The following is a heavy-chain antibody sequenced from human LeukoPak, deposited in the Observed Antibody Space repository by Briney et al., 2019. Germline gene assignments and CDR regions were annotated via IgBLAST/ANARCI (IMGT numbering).Heavy chain of an antibody. J-gene: IGHJ4*02. D-gene: IGHD5-24*01. CDR1: GGTFSSYA. CDR2: IIPIFGTA. CDR3: ARVQVRAGFSDY. Sequence: GASVKVSCKASGGTFSSYAISWVRQAPGQGLEWMGGIIPIFGTANYAQKFQGRVTITADKSTSTAYMELSSLRSEDTAVYYCARVQVRAGFSDYWGQGTLVTVSS. V-gene: IGHV1-69*06.